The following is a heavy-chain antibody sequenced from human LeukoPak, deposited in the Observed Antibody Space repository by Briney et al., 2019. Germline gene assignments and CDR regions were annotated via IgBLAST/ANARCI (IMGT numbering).Heavy chain of an antibody. Sequence: PSETLSLTCTVYGGSFSGYYWSWIRQPPGKGLEWIGEINHSGSTNYNPSLKSRVTISVDTSKNQFSLKLSSVTAADTVVYYCARGRGYLDYWGQGTLVTVSS. J-gene: IGHJ4*02. CDR3: ARGRGYLDY. CDR2: INHSGST. CDR1: GGSFSGYY. V-gene: IGHV4-34*01. D-gene: IGHD2-2*01.